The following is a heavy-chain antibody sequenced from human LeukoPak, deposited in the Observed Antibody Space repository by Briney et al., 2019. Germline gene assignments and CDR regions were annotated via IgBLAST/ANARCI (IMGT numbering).Heavy chain of an antibody. CDR1: GGSVSSGSYY. Sequence: SETLSLTCTVSGGSVSSGSYYWSWIRQPPGKGLEWIGYIYYSGSTNYNPSLKSRVTISVDTSKNQFSLKLSSVTAADTAVYYCARDLGLAYCGGDCYDYYYGMDVWGQGTTVNVS. V-gene: IGHV4-61*01. D-gene: IGHD2-21*02. J-gene: IGHJ6*02. CDR2: IYYSGST. CDR3: ARDLGLAYCGGDCYDYYYGMDV.